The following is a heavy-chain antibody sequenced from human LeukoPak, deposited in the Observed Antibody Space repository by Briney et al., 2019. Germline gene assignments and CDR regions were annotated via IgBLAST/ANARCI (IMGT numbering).Heavy chain of an antibody. J-gene: IGHJ6*03. D-gene: IGHD1-1*01. CDR3: ARDARVKLGYYYYYMDV. CDR2: IRYDGRNK. CDR1: GFTFSNYG. Sequence: PGGSLRLSCGASGFTFSNYGMHWVRQAPGKGLEWVAFIRYDGRNKYYADSVKGRFTISRDNAKNSLYLQMNSLRAEDTAVYYCARDARVKLGYYYYYMDVWGKGTTVTVSS. V-gene: IGHV3-30*02.